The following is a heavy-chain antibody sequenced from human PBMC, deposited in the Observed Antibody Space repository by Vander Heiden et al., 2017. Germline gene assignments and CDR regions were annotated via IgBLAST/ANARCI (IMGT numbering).Heavy chain of an antibody. CDR2: IMPIFGTV. V-gene: IGHV1-69*01. CDR3: ALKEKWLGP. J-gene: IGHJ5*02. Sequence: QMQLVQSGAEVKKPGSSVKVSCKASGGTFNSYPLSWVRQAPGQGLEWMGAIMPIFGTVKYAQKFQGRVTFIADESTGTASMQLSSLTSEDTAIYYCALKEKWLGPWGQGTLVTVSS. CDR1: GGTFNSYP.